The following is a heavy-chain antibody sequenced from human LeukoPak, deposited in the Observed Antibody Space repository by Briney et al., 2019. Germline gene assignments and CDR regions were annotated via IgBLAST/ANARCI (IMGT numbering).Heavy chain of an antibody. V-gene: IGHV3-13*01. CDR2: IGTAGDT. D-gene: IGHD1-26*01. CDR1: GFTFSSYD. CDR3: AREWADKYGMDV. Sequence: GGSLRLSCAASGFTFSSYDMHWVRHATGKGLEWVSAIGTAGDTYYPGSVKGRFTISRENAKNSLYLQMNSLRAGDTAVYYCAREWADKYGMDVWGQGTTVTVSS. J-gene: IGHJ6*02.